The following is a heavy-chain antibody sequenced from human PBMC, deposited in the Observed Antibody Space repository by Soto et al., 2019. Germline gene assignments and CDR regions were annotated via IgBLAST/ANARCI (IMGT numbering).Heavy chain of an antibody. V-gene: IGHV4-59*08. CDR3: ARHVGQLDL. D-gene: IGHD1-1*01. CDR1: GGSLSRYY. CDR2: IYYSGSA. J-gene: IGHJ5*02. Sequence: PSETLSLTCTVSGGSLSRYYWGWIRQSPGKGLEWIGWIYYSGSAKYNPSLEGRVTISVEPSKNQFSLTLRSVTAADSAFYYCARHVGQLDLWGQGTLVT.